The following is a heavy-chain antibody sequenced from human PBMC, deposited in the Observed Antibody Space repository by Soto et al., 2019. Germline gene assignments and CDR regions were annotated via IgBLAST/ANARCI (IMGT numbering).Heavy chain of an antibody. CDR3: AREYSSSWHRPYYFDY. V-gene: IGHV4-59*01. Sequence: PSETLSLTCTVSGGSISRYYWSWIRQPPGKGLEWIGYIYYGGSTNYNPSLKSRVTISVDTSKNQFSLKLSSVTAADTAVYYCAREYSSSWHRPYYFDYWGQGTLVTVSS. CDR1: GGSISRYY. CDR2: IYYGGST. J-gene: IGHJ4*02. D-gene: IGHD6-13*01.